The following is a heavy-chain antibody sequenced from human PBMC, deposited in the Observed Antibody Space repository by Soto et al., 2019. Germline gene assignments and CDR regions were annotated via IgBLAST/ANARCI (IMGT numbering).Heavy chain of an antibody. D-gene: IGHD6-6*01. CDR2: IIPIFGTA. V-gene: IGHV1-69*13. CDR1: GGTFSSYA. J-gene: IGHJ6*02. CDR3: ARGRYSSSSVIPQTYYYGMDV. Sequence: SVKVSCKASGGTFSSYAISWVRRAPGQGLEWMGGIIPIFGTANYAQKFQGRVTITADESTSTAYMELSSLRSEDTAVYYCARGRYSSSSVIPQTYYYGMDVWGHGTTVTVSS.